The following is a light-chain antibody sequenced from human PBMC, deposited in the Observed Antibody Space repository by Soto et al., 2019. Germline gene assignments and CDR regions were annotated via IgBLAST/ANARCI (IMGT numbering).Light chain of an antibody. Sequence: EIVLTQSPAILSMSPGERATLSCRASQSVSSYFAWYQQKPGQAPRLLIYDASNRATGVPARFSGSGSGTDFTLTISSLEPEDFAVYYCQQRRHWPVTFGQGTKVDI. V-gene: IGKV3-11*01. CDR3: QQRRHWPVT. CDR1: QSVSSY. CDR2: DAS. J-gene: IGKJ1*01.